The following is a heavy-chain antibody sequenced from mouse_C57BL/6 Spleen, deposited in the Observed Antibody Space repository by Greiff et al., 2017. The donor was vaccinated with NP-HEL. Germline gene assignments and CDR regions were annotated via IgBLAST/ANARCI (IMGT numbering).Heavy chain of an antibody. CDR1: GYTFTSYW. CDR3: ARSGDYPWFAY. Sequence: VQLQQPGAELVKPGASVKLSCKASGYTFTSYWMQWVKQRPGQGLEWIGEIDPSDSYTNYNQKFKGKATLTVDTSSSTAYMQLSSLTPEDSAVYYCARSGDYPWFAYWGQGTLVTVSA. CDR2: IDPSDSYT. J-gene: IGHJ3*01. V-gene: IGHV1-50*01. D-gene: IGHD2-4*01.